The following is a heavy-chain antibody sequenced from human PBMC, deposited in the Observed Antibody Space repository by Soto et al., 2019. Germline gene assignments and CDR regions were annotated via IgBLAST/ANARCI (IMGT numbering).Heavy chain of an antibody. J-gene: IGHJ3*02. CDR1: GYTFTSYG. V-gene: IGHV1-18*01. Sequence: GASVKVSCKASGYTFTSYGISWVRRAPGQGLEWMGWISAYNGNTNYAQKLQGRVTMTTDTSTSTAYMELRSLRSDDTAVYYCARWLRVRGVICAFDIWGQGTMVTVSS. CDR2: ISAYNGNT. CDR3: ARWLRVRGVICAFDI. D-gene: IGHD3-10*01.